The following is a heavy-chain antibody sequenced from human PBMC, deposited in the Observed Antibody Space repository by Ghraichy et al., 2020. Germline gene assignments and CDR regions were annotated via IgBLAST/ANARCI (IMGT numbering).Heavy chain of an antibody. CDR3: ARGIRAAGYNWFDP. J-gene: IGHJ5*02. CDR1: GGSITTSTFY. V-gene: IGHV4-39*01. Sequence: GSLSLTCTVSGGSITTSTFYWGWLRQPPGKGLEWIGSMFDSGNTYYNPSLRRRVSMDVDTSKNQFSLKVTSVTAADTATYFCARGIRAAGYNWFDPWGQGRLVIVSS. D-gene: IGHD6-13*01. CDR2: MFDSGNT.